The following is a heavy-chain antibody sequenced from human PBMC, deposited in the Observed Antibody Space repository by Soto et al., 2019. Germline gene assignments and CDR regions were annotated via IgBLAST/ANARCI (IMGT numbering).Heavy chain of an antibody. V-gene: IGHV4-59*01. CDR1: GDSLSLYY. J-gene: IGHJ5*02. CDR3: ARGERKVNWRPYFDT. Sequence: SETLSLTCTVSGDSLSLYYWSWIRLSPGKGLEWIGYIYSTGSSNQNPSLRDRVAVSADASKNQFYLTLSSMTAADTAVYYCARGERKVNWRPYFDTWGQGIQVTVS. CDR2: IYSTGSS. D-gene: IGHD1-26*01.